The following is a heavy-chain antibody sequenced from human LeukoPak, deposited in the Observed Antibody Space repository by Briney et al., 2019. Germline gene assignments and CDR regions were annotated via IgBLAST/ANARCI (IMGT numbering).Heavy chain of an antibody. V-gene: IGHV1-8*01. CDR2: MNPNSGNT. Sequence: ASVKVSCKASGYTFTSYDINWVRRATGQGLEWMGWMNPNSGNTGYAQKFQGRVTMTRNTSISTAYMELSSLRSEDTAVYYCARGLLGTAMVLFDYWGQGTLVTVSS. D-gene: IGHD5-18*01. J-gene: IGHJ4*02. CDR1: GYTFTSYD. CDR3: ARGLLGTAMVLFDY.